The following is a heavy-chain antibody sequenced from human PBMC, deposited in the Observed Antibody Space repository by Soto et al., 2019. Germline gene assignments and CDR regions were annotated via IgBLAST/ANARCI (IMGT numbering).Heavy chain of an antibody. CDR1: GFTFSSYA. J-gene: IGHJ4*02. Sequence: EVQLLESGGGLVQPGGSLRLSCAASGFTFSSYAMSWVRQAPGKGLEWVSAISGSGGSTYYADSVKGRFTISRDNSKNTLYLQMNRLRAEDTAVYYCAKPGRYSSSWYYGDFDYWGQGTLVTVSS. V-gene: IGHV3-23*01. CDR3: AKPGRYSSSWYYGDFDY. D-gene: IGHD6-13*01. CDR2: ISGSGGST.